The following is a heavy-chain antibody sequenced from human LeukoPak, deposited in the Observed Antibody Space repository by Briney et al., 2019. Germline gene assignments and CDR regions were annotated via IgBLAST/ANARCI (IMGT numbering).Heavy chain of an antibody. V-gene: IGHV3-7*05. J-gene: IGHJ4*02. CDR2: IKQDGSEK. D-gene: IGHD1-26*01. Sequence: GGSLRLSCAASGFTFSRYWMSWVRQAPGKGLEWVANIKQDGSEKYYVDSVKGRFTTSRDNAKNSLYLQMNSLRAEDTAVYYCARDRRGGGSPTLFDYWGQGTLVTASS. CDR1: GFTFSRYW. CDR3: ARDRRGGGSPTLFDY.